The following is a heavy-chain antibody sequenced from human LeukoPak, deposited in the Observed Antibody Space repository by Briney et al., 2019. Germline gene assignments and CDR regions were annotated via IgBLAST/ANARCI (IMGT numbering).Heavy chain of an antibody. Sequence: GGSLRLSCAASGFTFSSYSMNWVRQAPGKGLEWVSSISSSSSYIYYADSVKGRFTISRDNAKNSLYLQMNSLRAEDTAVYYCARDLDSSVSRGYWGQGTLVTVS. CDR3: ARDLDSSVSRGY. D-gene: IGHD3-22*01. J-gene: IGHJ4*02. V-gene: IGHV3-21*01. CDR1: GFTFSSYS. CDR2: ISSSSSYI.